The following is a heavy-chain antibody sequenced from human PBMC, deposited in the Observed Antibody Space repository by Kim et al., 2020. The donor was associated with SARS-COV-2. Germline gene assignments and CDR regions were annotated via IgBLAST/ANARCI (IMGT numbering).Heavy chain of an antibody. CDR1: GYTFTTYG. CDR2: INGKNGNT. Sequence: ASVKVSCKSSGYTFTTYGISWVRQAPGQGPEWMGWINGKNGNTKSAQKFQGRVTMTTDTSTSAAYMELWSLTSEDTAVYYCSRDYCSSTSCYPGGYYY. CDR3: SRDYCSSTSCYPGGYYY. V-gene: IGHV1-18*01. D-gene: IGHD2-2*01. J-gene: IGHJ6*01.